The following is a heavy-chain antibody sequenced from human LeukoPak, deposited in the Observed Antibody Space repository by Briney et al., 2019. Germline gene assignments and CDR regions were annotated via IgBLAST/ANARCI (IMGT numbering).Heavy chain of an antibody. Sequence: GGSLRLSCAASGFTFSRYGMHWVRQAPGKGLEWVAIIWYDGSNKYYADSVKGRFTISRDNPKNTLYLQMNSLRAEDTAVYYCARGSGSYSFDYWGQATLVTVSS. V-gene: IGHV3-33*01. CDR2: IWYDGSNK. CDR1: GFTFSRYG. CDR3: ARGSGSYSFDY. J-gene: IGHJ4*02. D-gene: IGHD1-26*01.